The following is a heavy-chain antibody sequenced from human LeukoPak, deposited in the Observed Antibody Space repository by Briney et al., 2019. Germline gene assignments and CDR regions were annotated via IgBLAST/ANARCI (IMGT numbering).Heavy chain of an antibody. D-gene: IGHD1-14*01. CDR3: ARARIDY. CDR1: GFTFSSFW. J-gene: IGHJ4*02. V-gene: IGHV3-7*04. Sequence: GGSLTLSCVGSGFTFSSFWMTWLRQAPGKGLEWVANIKDDGSEKYSVDSVKGRFTISRDNAKNLLYLQMSSLRAEDTAVYYCARARIDYWGQGTLVTVSS. CDR2: IKDDGSEK.